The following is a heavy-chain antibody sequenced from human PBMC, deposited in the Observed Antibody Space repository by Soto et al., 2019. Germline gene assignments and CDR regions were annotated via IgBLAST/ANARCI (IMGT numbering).Heavy chain of an antibody. CDR3: AKHRGYSSGSHAFDF. J-gene: IGHJ3*01. Sequence: PWGSLRLSCAASGFTFSSYAMSWVRQAPGKGLGWVSGISGGGETTYYADYVKGRFTISRDNSKNTLHLQMSSLRAEDTAVYYCAKHRGYSSGSHAFDFWGQGTMVTVSS. V-gene: IGHV3-23*01. CDR2: ISGGGETT. CDR1: GFTFSSYA. D-gene: IGHD5-18*01.